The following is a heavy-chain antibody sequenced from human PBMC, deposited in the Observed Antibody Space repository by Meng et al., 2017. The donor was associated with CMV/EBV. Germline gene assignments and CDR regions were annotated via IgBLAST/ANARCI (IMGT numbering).Heavy chain of an antibody. Sequence: SETLSLTCTVSGGSISSSSYYWGWIRQPPGKGLEWIGSIYYSGSTYYNPSLKSRVTISVDTSKNQFSLKLSSVTAADTAVYYCASDWRQLAPLNWFDPWGQGTLVTVSS. D-gene: IGHD6-13*01. CDR1: GGSISSSSYY. V-gene: IGHV4-39*07. CDR2: IYYSGST. CDR3: ASDWRQLAPLNWFDP. J-gene: IGHJ5*02.